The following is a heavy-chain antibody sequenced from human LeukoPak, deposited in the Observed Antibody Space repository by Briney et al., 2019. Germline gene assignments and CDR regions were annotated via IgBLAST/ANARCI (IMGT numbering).Heavy chain of an antibody. CDR3: AKTQGYFDY. Sequence: PSETLSHTCTVSGGSISSYYWSWIRQPPGKGLEWVSGISGSGGTTYDADSVKGRFTVSRDNSKNILYLQMNSLRADDTAVYFCAKTQGYFDYWGQGTLVTVSS. CDR2: ISGSGGTT. CDR1: GGSISSYY. V-gene: IGHV3-23*01. J-gene: IGHJ4*02.